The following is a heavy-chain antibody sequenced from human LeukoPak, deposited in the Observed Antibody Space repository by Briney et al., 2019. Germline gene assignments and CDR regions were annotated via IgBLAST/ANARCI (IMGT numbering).Heavy chain of an antibody. CDR3: ARVSSSFSSGWYLDAFDI. CDR1: GFTFSDYY. Sequence: GSLRLSCAASGFTFSDYYMSWIRQAPGKGLEWVSYISSSSSYTNYADSVKGRFTISRDNAKNSLYLQMNSLRAEDTAVYYCARVSSSFSSGWYLDAFDIWGQGTMVTVSS. D-gene: IGHD6-19*01. V-gene: IGHV3-11*05. J-gene: IGHJ3*02. CDR2: ISSSSSYT.